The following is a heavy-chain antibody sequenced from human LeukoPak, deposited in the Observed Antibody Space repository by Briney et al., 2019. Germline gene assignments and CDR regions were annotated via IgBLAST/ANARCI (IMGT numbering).Heavy chain of an antibody. CDR2: IYYSGST. CDR3: ARSTVTLEGFDY. V-gene: IGHV4-59*08. J-gene: IGHJ4*02. Sequence: SSETLSLTCTVSGGSISSYYWSWIRQPPGKGLEWIGYIYYSGSTNYNPSLKSRVTISVDTSKNQFSLKLSSVTAADTAVYYCARSTVTLEGFDYWGQGTLVTVSS. CDR1: GGSISSYY. D-gene: IGHD4-17*01.